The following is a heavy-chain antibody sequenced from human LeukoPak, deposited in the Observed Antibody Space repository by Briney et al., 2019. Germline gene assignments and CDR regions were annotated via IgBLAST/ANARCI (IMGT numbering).Heavy chain of an antibody. D-gene: IGHD4-23*01. J-gene: IGHJ6*03. CDR2: ISHDGDNK. Sequence: GRSLRLSCAASGFTFSSYAMHWVRQTPGKGLEWVAVISHDGDNKQYADSVKGRFTISRDNSKNTLYLQMNNLRAEDTAVHYCARDWVTFMDVWGKGTTVTVSS. CDR3: ARDWVTFMDV. V-gene: IGHV3-30-3*01. CDR1: GFTFSSYA.